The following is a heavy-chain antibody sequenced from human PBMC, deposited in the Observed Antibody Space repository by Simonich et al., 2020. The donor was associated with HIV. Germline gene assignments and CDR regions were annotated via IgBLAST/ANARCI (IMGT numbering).Heavy chain of an antibody. CDR2: IKHVGST. CDR1: GGSFSSYY. J-gene: IGHJ5*02. Sequence: QVQLQQWGAGLLKPSETLSLTCAVYGGSFSSYYWNWLRQPPGKGLEWIGEIKHVGSTSYNPSLKSRLTISVDTSKNQFSLRLSSVTAADTAIYYCARHHELGMGWFDPWGQGTLVTVSS. V-gene: IGHV4-34*01. D-gene: IGHD7-27*01. CDR3: ARHHELGMGWFDP.